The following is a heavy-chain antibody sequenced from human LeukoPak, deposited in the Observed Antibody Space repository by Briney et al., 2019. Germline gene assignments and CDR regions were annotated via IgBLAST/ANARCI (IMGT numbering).Heavy chain of an antibody. CDR2: ISTYNGNT. V-gene: IGHV1-18*01. J-gene: IGHJ4*02. CDR1: GGTFSSYA. CDR3: ARDDTDFICFDY. Sequence: GASVKVSCKASGGTFSSYAISWVRQAPGQGLEWMGWISTYNGNTNYAQNLQGRVTMTTDTSTSTAYMELRSLRSDDTAVYYCARDDTDFICFDYWGQGTLVTVSS. D-gene: IGHD3-22*01.